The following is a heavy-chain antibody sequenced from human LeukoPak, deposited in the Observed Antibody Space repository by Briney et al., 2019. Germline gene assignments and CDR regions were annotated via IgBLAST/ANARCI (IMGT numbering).Heavy chain of an antibody. D-gene: IGHD2-15*01. J-gene: IGHJ4*02. CDR2: IYYSGST. CDR3: ARARDIVVVPWYFDY. Sequence: PSETLSLTCTVSGGSISSYYWSWIRQPPGKGLEWIGYIYYSGSTNYNPSLKSRVTISVDTSKNQISLKLSSVTAADTAVYYCARARDIVVVPWYFDYWGQGTLVTVSS. V-gene: IGHV4-59*01. CDR1: GGSISSYY.